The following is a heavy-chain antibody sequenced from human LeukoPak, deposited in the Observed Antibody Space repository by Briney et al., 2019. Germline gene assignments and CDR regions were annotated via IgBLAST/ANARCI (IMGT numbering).Heavy chain of an antibody. V-gene: IGHV4-4*07. CDR3: ARRDTTSGWSFDY. J-gene: IGHJ4*02. Sequence: SETLSLTCTVSGGSIGNHHWSWIRQPAGKGLEGSGQIHTSEGTNYNPSLKSRVTMSVDTTEDKVSLTIRSVTAADTAFYYCARRDTTSGWSFDYWGQGTLVTVSS. D-gene: IGHD6-19*01. CDR2: IHTSEGT. CDR1: GGSIGNHH.